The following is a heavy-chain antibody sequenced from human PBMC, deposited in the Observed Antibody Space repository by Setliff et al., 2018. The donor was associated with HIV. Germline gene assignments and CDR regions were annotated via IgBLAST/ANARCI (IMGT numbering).Heavy chain of an antibody. CDR2: INHYGST. D-gene: IGHD1-20*01. CDR3: AGLTGTDFDY. J-gene: IGHJ4*02. CDR1: GGSFSGYY. V-gene: IGHV4-34*01. Sequence: SETLSLTCAVYGGSFSGYYWSWIRQPPGKGLEWIGEINHYGSTNYNPSLKSRVTISVDTSKNQFSLKLSSVTAADTAVYYCAGLTGTDFDYWGQGTLVTVPQ.